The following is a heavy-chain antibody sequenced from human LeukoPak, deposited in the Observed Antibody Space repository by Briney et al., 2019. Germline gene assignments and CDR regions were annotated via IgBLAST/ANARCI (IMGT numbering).Heavy chain of an antibody. CDR3: ARDPKWELYFDY. Sequence: AGGSLRLSCAASGFTFSSYTMNWVRQAPGKGLEWVSSISSSSSYIYYADSVKGRFTISRDNAKNSLYLQMNSLRAEDTAVYYCARDPKWELYFDYWGQGTLVTVSS. J-gene: IGHJ4*02. CDR1: GFTFSSYT. D-gene: IGHD1-26*01. CDR2: ISSSSSYI. V-gene: IGHV3-21*01.